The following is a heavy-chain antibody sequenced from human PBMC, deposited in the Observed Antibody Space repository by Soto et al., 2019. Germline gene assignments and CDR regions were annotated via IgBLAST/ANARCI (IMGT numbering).Heavy chain of an antibody. D-gene: IGHD3-3*01. CDR2: ISSSSSYI. J-gene: IGHJ6*02. CDR1: GFTCSRYS. V-gene: IGHV3-21*01. Sequence: GALRPSCAASGFTCSRYSMNWVRQAPGKGLEWVSSISSSSSYIYYADSVKGRFTISRDNAKNSLYLQMNSLRAEDTAVYYCARPQYYDFWSGYYVYYYYGMDVWGQGTTVTVSS. CDR3: ARPQYYDFWSGYYVYYYYGMDV.